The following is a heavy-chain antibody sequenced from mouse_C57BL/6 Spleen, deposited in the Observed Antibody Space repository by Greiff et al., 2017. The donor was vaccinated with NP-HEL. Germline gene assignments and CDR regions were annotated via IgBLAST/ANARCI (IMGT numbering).Heavy chain of an antibody. CDR2: IYPSDSET. V-gene: IGHV1-61*01. J-gene: IGHJ3*01. CDR1: GYTFTSYW. Sequence: QVQLQQPGAELVRPGSSVKLSCKASGYTFTSYWMDWVKQRPGQGLEWIGNIYPSDSETHYNQKFKDKATLTVDKSSSTAYMQLSSLTSEDSAVYYCARSYSNYQAWFAYWGQGTLVTVSA. CDR3: ARSYSNYQAWFAY. D-gene: IGHD2-5*01.